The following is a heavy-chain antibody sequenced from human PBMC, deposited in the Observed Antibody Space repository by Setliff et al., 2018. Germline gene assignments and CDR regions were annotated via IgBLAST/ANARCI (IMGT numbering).Heavy chain of an antibody. D-gene: IGHD3-22*01. CDR1: GFTFSSYW. V-gene: IGHV3-74*01. CDR3: ARDQYSSGYYDY. CDR2: IHSDGSST. J-gene: IGHJ4*02. Sequence: PGGSLSLSCAASGFTFSSYWMQWVRQAPGKGLVWVSRIHSDGSSTSYADSVKGRFTIPRDNAKNTLYLQMNSLRAEDTAVYYCARDQYSSGYYDYWGQGTLVTVSS.